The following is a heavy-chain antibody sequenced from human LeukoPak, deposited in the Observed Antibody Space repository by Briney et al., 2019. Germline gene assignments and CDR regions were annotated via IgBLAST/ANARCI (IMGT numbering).Heavy chain of an antibody. D-gene: IGHD6-13*01. CDR2: IIPIFGTA. CDR1: GGTFSSYA. V-gene: IGHV1-69*05. J-gene: IGHJ4*02. Sequence: SVKVSCKASGGTFSSYAISWVRQAPGQGLEWMGGIIPIFGTANYAQKFQGRVTITTDESTSTAYMELSSLRSEDTAVYYCAREELSGYSSSRLGYFDYWGQGTLVTVSS. CDR3: AREELSGYSSSRLGYFDY.